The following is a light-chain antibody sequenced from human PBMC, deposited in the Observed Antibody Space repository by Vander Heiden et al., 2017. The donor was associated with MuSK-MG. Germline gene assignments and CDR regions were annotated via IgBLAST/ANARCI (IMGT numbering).Light chain of an antibody. V-gene: IGLV1-40*01. CDR3: QYYDSSLSGVV. CDR1: SSNIGAGYD. CDR2: GNS. Sequence: QSVLTQPPSVSGAPGQRVTISCTGSSSNIGAGYDVHWYQQLPGTAPKLLIYGNSNRPSGVPDRFSGSKSGTSASLAITGLQAEDEADYYCQYYDSSLSGVVFGGGTKLNVL. J-gene: IGLJ2*01.